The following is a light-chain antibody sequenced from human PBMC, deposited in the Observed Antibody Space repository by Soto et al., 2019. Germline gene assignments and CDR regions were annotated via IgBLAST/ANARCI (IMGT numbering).Light chain of an antibody. CDR2: EAS. J-gene: IGKJ1*01. Sequence: DIQMTQSPSTLSASVGDRVTITCRAGQTIEFYLAWYQQKPGKAPKLLIYEASNLESGVPSRFSGSGYGTEFTLTISSLQPDDFGTYYCQQSRDYPWTFGQGTKVDIK. CDR1: QTIEFY. CDR3: QQSRDYPWT. V-gene: IGKV1-5*03.